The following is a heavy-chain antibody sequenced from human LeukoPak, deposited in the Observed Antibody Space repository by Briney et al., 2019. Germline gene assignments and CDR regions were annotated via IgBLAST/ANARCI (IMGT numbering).Heavy chain of an antibody. CDR2: ISGSGGST. V-gene: IGHV3-23*01. J-gene: IGHJ4*02. D-gene: IGHD1-26*01. CDR1: GFTFSSYA. CDR3: AKSANLVGAEYYFDY. Sequence: GGSLRLSCAASGFTFSSYAMSWVRQAPGKGLEWVSAISGSGGSTYYADSVKGRFTTSRDNSKNTLYLQMNSLRAEDTAVYYCAKSANLVGAEYYFDYWGQGTLVTVSS.